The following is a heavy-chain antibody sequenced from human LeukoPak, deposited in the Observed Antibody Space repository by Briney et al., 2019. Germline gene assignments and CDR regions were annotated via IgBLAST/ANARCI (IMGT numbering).Heavy chain of an antibody. CDR1: GFSFSSYW. D-gene: IGHD5-12*01. J-gene: IGHJ4*02. CDR3: ARDVDANC. Sequence: GGSLRLSCAASGFSFSSYWMTWVRQAPGKGLEWVANIKQDGGEKYYVDYVKGRFTISRDNAKNSLFLQMDSLRAEDTAVYYCARDVDANCWGQGTLVTVSS. V-gene: IGHV3-7*01. CDR2: IKQDGGEK.